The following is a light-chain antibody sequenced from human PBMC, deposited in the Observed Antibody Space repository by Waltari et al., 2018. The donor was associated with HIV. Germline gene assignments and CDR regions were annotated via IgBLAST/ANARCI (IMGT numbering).Light chain of an antibody. CDR1: VSDFGYGNF. CDR3: SSFTKDFTVI. J-gene: IGLJ2*01. V-gene: IGLV2-14*03. Sequence: SVVTQPASVSGFPGQSVPIPCTGTVSDFGYGNFVSWYQQPPGKDPKVIPFEADSRASGVDDRFSGSKSGNTASLTISGLRTEDEANYYCSSFTKDFTVIFGGGTKVTIL. CDR2: EAD.